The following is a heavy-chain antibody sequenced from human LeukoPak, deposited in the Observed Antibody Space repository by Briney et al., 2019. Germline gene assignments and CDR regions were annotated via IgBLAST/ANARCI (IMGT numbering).Heavy chain of an antibody. V-gene: IGHV4-31*03. CDR2: IYYSGST. D-gene: IGHD3-3*01. Sequence: SQTLSLTCTVSGGSISSGGYYWSWIRQHPGKGLEWIGYIYYSGSTYYNPSLKSRVTISVDTSKNQFSLKLSSVTAADTAVYYCARGLGVRFPRAFDIWGQGTMVTVSS. J-gene: IGHJ3*02. CDR3: ARGLGVRFPRAFDI. CDR1: GGSISSGGYY.